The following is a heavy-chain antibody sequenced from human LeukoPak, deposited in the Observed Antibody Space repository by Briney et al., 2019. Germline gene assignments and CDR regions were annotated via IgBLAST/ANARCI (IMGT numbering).Heavy chain of an antibody. D-gene: IGHD1-26*01. CDR3: AKSGRRWELLRNYFDY. CDR2: ISGSGGST. J-gene: IGHJ4*02. V-gene: IGHV3-23*01. CDR1: GFTFSSYA. Sequence: AGSLRLSCAASGFTFSSYAMSWVRQAPGKGLEWISAISGSGGSTYYADSVKGRFTISRDNSKNTLYLQMNSLRAEDTAVYYCAKSGRRWELLRNYFDYWGQGTLVTVSS.